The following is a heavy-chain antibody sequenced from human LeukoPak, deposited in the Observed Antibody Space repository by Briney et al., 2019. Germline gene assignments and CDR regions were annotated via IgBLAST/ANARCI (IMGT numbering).Heavy chain of an antibody. J-gene: IGHJ5*02. CDR1: GYIFTSYG. Sequence: ASVKVSCKASGYIFTSYGISWVRQAPGQGLEWMGWISTDKGNTNYAQRLQGRVTMTTDTSTSTAYMELRSLRSDDTAIYYCVRDIQWRFDPWGQGTLVTVSS. D-gene: IGHD2-8*01. CDR2: ISTDKGNT. CDR3: VRDIQWRFDP. V-gene: IGHV1-18*01.